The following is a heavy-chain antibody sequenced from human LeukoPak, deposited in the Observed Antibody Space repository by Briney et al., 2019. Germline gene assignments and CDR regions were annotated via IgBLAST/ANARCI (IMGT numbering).Heavy chain of an antibody. Sequence: SETLSLTCSVSGASISSSSNYWGWIRQPPGKGLEWIGSIYYSGSTYYNPSLRSRVTISVDTSKNQFSLKLASVTAADTAAYYCAFICTSGSCYSVDYWGQGTLVTVSS. V-gene: IGHV4-39*01. CDR1: GASISSSSNY. J-gene: IGHJ4*02. CDR2: IYYSGST. CDR3: AFICTSGSCYSVDY. D-gene: IGHD2-15*01.